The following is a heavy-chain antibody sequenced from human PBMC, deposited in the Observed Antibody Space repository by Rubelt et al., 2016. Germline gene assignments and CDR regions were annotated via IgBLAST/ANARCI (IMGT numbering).Heavy chain of an antibody. CDR2: ISYDGSNK. V-gene: IGHV3-30*04. D-gene: IGHD2-21*02. J-gene: IGHJ4*02. Sequence: GFTFSSYAMHWVRQAPGKGLEWVAVISYDGSNKYYADSVKGRFTISRDNAKNSLYLQMNSLRAEDTAVYYCARGPPVAYCGGDCYSGSYYWGQGTLVTVSA. CDR3: ARGPPVAYCGGDCYSGSYY. CDR1: GFTFSSYA.